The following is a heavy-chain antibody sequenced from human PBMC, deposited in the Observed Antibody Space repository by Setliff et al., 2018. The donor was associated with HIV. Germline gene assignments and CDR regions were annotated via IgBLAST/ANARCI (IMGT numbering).Heavy chain of an antibody. V-gene: IGHV1-69*10. CDR2: IIPVASIP. Sequence: GASVKVSCKASGGVFSTYGMHWVRQAPGQGFEWVGGIIPVASIPNYAHKFQDRVTITAVEFTSTAYMELSSLRSEDTAVYYCARAGDCSSTSCYPFDYWGQGTLVTVSS. CDR3: ARAGDCSSTSCYPFDY. J-gene: IGHJ4*02. D-gene: IGHD2-2*01. CDR1: GGVFSTYG.